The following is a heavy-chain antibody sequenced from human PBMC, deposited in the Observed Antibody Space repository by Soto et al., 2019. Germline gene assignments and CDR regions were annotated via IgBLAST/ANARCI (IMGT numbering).Heavy chain of an antibody. D-gene: IGHD2-15*01. CDR1: GFTVSSNS. CDR2: IYSGGST. Sequence: GGSLRLSCAASGFTVSSNSMSWVRQAPGKGLEWVSVIYSGGSTYYADSVKGRFTISRDNSKNTLYLQMNSLRAEDTAVYSCAREGGYCSGGSCYHAFDIWGQGTMVTVSS. J-gene: IGHJ3*02. V-gene: IGHV3-53*01. CDR3: AREGGYCSGGSCYHAFDI.